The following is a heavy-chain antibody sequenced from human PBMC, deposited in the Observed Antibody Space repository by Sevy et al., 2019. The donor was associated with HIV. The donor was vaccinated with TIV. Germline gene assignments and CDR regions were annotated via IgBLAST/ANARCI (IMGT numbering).Heavy chain of an antibody. CDR3: AREVGGYNWRPYYFDS. V-gene: IGHV3-7*01. J-gene: IGHJ4*02. D-gene: IGHD5-12*01. Sequence: GGSLRLSCAASGFTFTDYWMSWVRQTPGKGLEWVATIKQNESEKYYVDSVKGRFAISRDNGRNSVSIQMNGLRAEATALYYCAREVGGYNWRPYYFDSWGQGTLVTVSS. CDR2: IKQNESEK. CDR1: GFTFTDYW.